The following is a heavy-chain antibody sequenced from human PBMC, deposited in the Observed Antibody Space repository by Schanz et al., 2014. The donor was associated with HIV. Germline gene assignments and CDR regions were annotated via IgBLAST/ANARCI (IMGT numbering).Heavy chain of an antibody. V-gene: IGHV3-23*01. J-gene: IGHJ4*02. CDR3: AKPEYDSSGNSQSHFDY. Sequence: EVQLLDSGGGLVQPGGSLRLSCVASGFTFSNYAMSWVRQAPGKGLEWVSSISESGGRTYYADSVNGRFTISRDNSKNTLYLQMTTLRTEDTAVYYCAKPEYDSSGNSQSHFDYWGQGTLVTVSS. CDR2: ISESGGRT. CDR1: GFTFSNYA. D-gene: IGHD3-22*01.